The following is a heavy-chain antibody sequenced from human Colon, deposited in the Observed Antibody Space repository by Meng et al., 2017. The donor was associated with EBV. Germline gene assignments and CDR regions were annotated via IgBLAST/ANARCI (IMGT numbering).Heavy chain of an antibody. V-gene: IGHV4-34*01. CDR3: ARRGPSGNFSP. CDR1: GGSFRDYY. Sequence: QVPLQQWGEGLLEPSATLSRSCAVFGGSFRDYYWTWIRHPPGKGLEWIGEIDHRGNTKYNPSLKSRVTISLDTSKKQFSLKVSSVTAADSAVYYCARRGPSGNFSPWSQGALVTVSS. J-gene: IGHJ5*02. D-gene: IGHD3-10*01. CDR2: IDHRGNT.